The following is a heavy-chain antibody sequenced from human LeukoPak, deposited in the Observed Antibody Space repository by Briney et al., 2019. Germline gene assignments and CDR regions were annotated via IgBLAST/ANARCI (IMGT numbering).Heavy chain of an antibody. Sequence: GASVKVSCKVSGYTLTELSMHWVRQAPGKGREWMGGFDAKDGERIYAKKFQGRVTINEDTYTDTDYMELSRLRHEDTAVYYCATVVDFTVVTRGWFDHWGQGTLVTVSS. D-gene: IGHD4-23*01. CDR2: FDAKDGER. V-gene: IGHV1-24*01. CDR3: ATVVDFTVVTRGWFDH. CDR1: GYTLTELS. J-gene: IGHJ5*02.